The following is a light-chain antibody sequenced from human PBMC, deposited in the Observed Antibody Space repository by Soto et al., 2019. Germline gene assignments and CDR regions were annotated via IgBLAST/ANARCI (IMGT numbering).Light chain of an antibody. V-gene: IGLV2-14*01. CDR3: SSYAGSATPYV. J-gene: IGLJ1*01. CDR2: EVT. CDR1: SSDVGAYDY. Sequence: QSALTQPASVSGSPGQSITISCTGTSSDVGAYDYVSWYQQHSGEAPKLMIYEVTNRPSGVSDRFSGSKSGNTASLTVSGLQAEDEADYYCSSYAGSATPYVFGTGTKLTVL.